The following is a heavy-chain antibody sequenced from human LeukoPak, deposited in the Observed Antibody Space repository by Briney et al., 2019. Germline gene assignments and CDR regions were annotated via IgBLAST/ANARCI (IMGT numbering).Heavy chain of an antibody. V-gene: IGHV4-38-2*02. D-gene: IGHD1-26*01. CDR2: IYHSGST. CDR1: GYSISSGYY. CDR3: ARIPPGSYSDY. Sequence: PSETLSLTCTVSGYSISSGYYWSWIRQPPGKGLEWIGSIYHSGSTYYNPSLKSRVTISVDASKNQFSLKLSSVTAADTAVYYCARIPPGSYSDYWGQGTLVTVSS. J-gene: IGHJ4*02.